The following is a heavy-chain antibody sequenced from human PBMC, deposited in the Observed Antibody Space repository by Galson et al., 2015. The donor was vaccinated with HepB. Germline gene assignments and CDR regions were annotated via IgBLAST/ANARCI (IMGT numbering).Heavy chain of an antibody. Sequence: LSLTCTVSGGSISSSSYYWGWIRQPPGKGLEWIGSIYYSGSTYYNPSLKSRVTISVDTSKNQFSLKLSSVTAADTAVYYCARRALGGFDPWGQGTLVTVSS. J-gene: IGHJ5*02. D-gene: IGHD3-16*01. V-gene: IGHV4-39*01. CDR2: IYYSGST. CDR1: GGSISSSSYY. CDR3: ARRALGGFDP.